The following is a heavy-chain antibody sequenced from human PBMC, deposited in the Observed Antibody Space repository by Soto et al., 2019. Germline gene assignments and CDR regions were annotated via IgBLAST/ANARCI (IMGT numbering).Heavy chain of an antibody. V-gene: IGHV3-15*01. J-gene: IGHJ4*01. CDR2: IKSKTDVGTR. CDR3: TTDRDRGYYYDSSAKPSPGPLDY. Sequence: WGSRRLSCAASGFTFSNAWMSWVRQDPGKGLEWVGRIKSKTDVGTRDYAAPVKGRFTISRDDSKNTLYLQMNSLKTEDTAVYYCTTDRDRGYYYDSSAKPSPGPLDYWGDGKLVTVSA. D-gene: IGHD3-22*01. CDR1: GFTFSNAW.